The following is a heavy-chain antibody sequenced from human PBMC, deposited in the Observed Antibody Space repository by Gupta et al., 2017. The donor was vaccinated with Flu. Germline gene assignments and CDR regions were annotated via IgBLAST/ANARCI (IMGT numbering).Heavy chain of an antibody. Sequence: QVQLVQSGAEVKKPGASVKVSCKASGYTFTSYYMHWVLQAPGQGLEWMGWINANSGGTNYAQNFQGRVTMTRDTSISTAYMELSRLRSDDTAVYFCARGPQIAVAGTIADYWGQGTLVTVSS. J-gene: IGHJ4*02. CDR1: GYTFTSYY. CDR2: INANSGGT. CDR3: ARGPQIAVAGTIADY. D-gene: IGHD6-19*01. V-gene: IGHV1-2*02.